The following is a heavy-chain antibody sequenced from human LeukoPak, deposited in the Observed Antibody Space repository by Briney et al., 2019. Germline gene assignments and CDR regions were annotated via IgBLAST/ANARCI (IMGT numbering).Heavy chain of an antibody. CDR1: GFTFKNYA. Sequence: PGGSLRLSCAASGFTFKNYAMSWVRQAPGKGLEWVSSIDGSGDNRYYADSVKGRFTISRDNSGNTLNLQLRGLGAEDTATYYCAKVQMGTGWTFDFWGQGSLVTVSS. J-gene: IGHJ4*02. V-gene: IGHV3-23*01. CDR3: AKVQMGTGWTFDF. D-gene: IGHD2-2*01. CDR2: IDGSGDNR.